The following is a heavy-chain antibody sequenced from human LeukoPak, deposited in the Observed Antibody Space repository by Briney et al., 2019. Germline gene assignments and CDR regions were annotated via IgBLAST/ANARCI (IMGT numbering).Heavy chain of an antibody. J-gene: IGHJ6*03. V-gene: IGHV3-30-3*01. CDR3: ARAPYGTTSFYYMDV. Sequence: GGSLRLSCAAYGFTLRNYAVYWVRQAPGKGLEWVAVISYDGTRKYYAESLKSRFTISRDNSENTVYLQMNTLSAEDTAVYYCARAPYGTTSFYYMDVWGKGTTVTVSS. D-gene: IGHD1-1*01. CDR2: ISYDGTRK. CDR1: GFTLRNYA.